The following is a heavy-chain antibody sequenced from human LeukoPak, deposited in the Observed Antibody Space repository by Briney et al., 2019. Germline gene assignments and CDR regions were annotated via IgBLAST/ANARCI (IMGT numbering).Heavy chain of an antibody. Sequence: SETLSLTCTVSDGSISSYYRSWIRQPPGKGLEWIGYIYYSGSTNYNPSLKSRVTISVDTSKNQFSLKLSSVTAADTAVYYCARRLDYYDSSGTLNYFDYWGQGTLVTVSS. J-gene: IGHJ4*02. CDR3: ARRLDYYDSSGTLNYFDY. CDR2: IYYSGST. V-gene: IGHV4-59*08. CDR1: DGSISSYY. D-gene: IGHD3-22*01.